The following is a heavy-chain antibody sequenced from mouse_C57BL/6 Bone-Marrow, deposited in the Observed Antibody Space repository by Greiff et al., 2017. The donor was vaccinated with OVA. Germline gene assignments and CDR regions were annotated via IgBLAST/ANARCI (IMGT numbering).Heavy chain of an antibody. D-gene: IGHD1-1*01. CDR1: GFTFSSYG. Sequence: EVKLVESGGDLVKPGGSLKLSCAASGFTFSSYGMSWVRQTPDKRLEWVATISSGGSYTYYPDSVKGRFTISRDNAKNTLYLQMSSLKSEDTAMYYCARGYYGSSFYWYFDVWGTGTTVTVSS. CDR3: ARGYYGSSFYWYFDV. V-gene: IGHV5-6*02. CDR2: ISSGGSYT. J-gene: IGHJ1*03.